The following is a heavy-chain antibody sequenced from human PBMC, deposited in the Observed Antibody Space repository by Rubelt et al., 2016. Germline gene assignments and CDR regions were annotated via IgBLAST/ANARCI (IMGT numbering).Heavy chain of an antibody. D-gene: IGHD1-1*01. Sequence: QLQLQESGPGLVKPSETLSLTCTVSGGSISSSSYYWGWIRQPPGKGLEWIGSIYYSGSTYYNPSLKRRCTISVDTSKNQCARKLSSVTAADTAVYYCARAGGYGDAFDIWGQGTMVTVSS. CDR2: IYYSGST. CDR1: GGSISSSSYY. CDR3: ARAGGYGDAFDI. V-gene: IGHV4-39*01. J-gene: IGHJ3*02.